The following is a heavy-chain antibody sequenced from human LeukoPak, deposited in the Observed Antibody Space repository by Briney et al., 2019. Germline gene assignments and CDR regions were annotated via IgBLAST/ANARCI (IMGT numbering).Heavy chain of an antibody. CDR3: AREILAPGKTHDY. CDR2: ISAGGSDT. J-gene: IGHJ4*02. V-gene: IGHV3-23*01. Sequence: GGSLRLSCGGSGFTFSHHAMAWVRQASGRGLEWVSVISAGGSDTFYADSVKGRFTISRDNAKNTLFLQINSLRAEDTAVYYCAREILAPGKTHDYWGQGTLVTVSS. CDR1: GFTFSHHA.